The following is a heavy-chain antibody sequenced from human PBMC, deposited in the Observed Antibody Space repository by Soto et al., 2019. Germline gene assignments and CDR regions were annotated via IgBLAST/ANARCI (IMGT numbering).Heavy chain of an antibody. CDR1: GGSVSSSSYY. CDR3: ARGKRAGPELRYFDWSPRYLYYGMDV. Sequence: SETLSLTCTVSGGSVSSSSYYWGLIRQPPGKGLEWIGSIFHSGSTYYNPSIKSRVTISIDTSKNQFSLRLSSVTAADTAVYYCARGKRAGPELRYFDWSPRYLYYGMDVWGQGTTVTVSS. D-gene: IGHD3-9*01. CDR2: IFHSGST. J-gene: IGHJ6*02. V-gene: IGHV4-39*01.